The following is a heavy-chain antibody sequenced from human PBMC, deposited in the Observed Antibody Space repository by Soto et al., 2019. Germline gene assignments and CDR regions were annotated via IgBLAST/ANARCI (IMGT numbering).Heavy chain of an antibody. CDR3: ASRDPGTSVDY. CDR2: IYRTGST. D-gene: IGHD1-7*01. Sequence: SETLSLTCAVSGGSFTSNNWWTWVRQPPGQGLEWIGEIYRTGSTNYNPSLKSRVTISLDKSENQFSLKGTSLTAADTAVYYCASRDPGTSVDYWGQGTLVTVSS. J-gene: IGHJ4*02. V-gene: IGHV4-4*02. CDR1: GGSFTSNNW.